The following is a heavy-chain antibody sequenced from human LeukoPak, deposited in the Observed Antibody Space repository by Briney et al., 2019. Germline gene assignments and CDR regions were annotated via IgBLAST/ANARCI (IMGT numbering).Heavy chain of an antibody. Sequence: ASVKVSCKASGYTFTSYGISWVRQAPGQGLEWMGWISAYNGNTNYAQKLQGRVTMTTDTSTSTAYMELRSLRSDDTAVYYCASTSPVRGSSNQFDYWGQGTLVTVSS. D-gene: IGHD1-26*01. V-gene: IGHV1-18*01. CDR2: ISAYNGNT. CDR1: GYTFTSYG. J-gene: IGHJ4*02. CDR3: ASTSPVRGSSNQFDY.